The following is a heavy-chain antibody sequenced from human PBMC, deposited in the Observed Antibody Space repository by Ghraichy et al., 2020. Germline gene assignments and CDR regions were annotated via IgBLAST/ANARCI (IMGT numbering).Heavy chain of an antibody. Sequence: GESLNISCAASGFTFSSYWMSWVRQAPGKGLEWVANIKQDGYVDSVKGRFTISRDNAKNSLHLQMSSLRAEDTAVYYCARIHDSSGWYFDHWGQGTLVTVSS. CDR1: GFTFSSYW. D-gene: IGHD6-19*01. V-gene: IGHV3-7*03. J-gene: IGHJ4*02. CDR2: IKQDG. CDR3: ARIHDSSGWYFDH.